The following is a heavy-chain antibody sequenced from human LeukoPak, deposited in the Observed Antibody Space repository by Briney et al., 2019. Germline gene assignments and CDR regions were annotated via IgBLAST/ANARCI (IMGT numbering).Heavy chain of an antibody. V-gene: IGHV4-38-2*02. CDR2: IYHSGST. J-gene: IGHJ5*02. CDR3: ARGGDPHRGVWFDP. D-gene: IGHD3-16*01. Sequence: SETLSLTCTVSGYSISSGYYWGWIRPPPGKGLEWIGSIYHSGSTYYNPSLKSRVTISVDTSKNQFSLKLSSVTAADTAVYYCARGGDPHRGVWFDPWGQGTLVTVSS. CDR1: GYSISSGYY.